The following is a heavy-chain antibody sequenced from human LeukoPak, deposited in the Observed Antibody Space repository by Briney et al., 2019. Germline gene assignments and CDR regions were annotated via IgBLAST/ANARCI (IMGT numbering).Heavy chain of an antibody. D-gene: IGHD4-17*01. CDR2: IKSDGSST. CDR1: GFTFRSYW. CDR3: ARESNYGDNN. J-gene: IGHJ4*02. V-gene: IGHV3-74*01. Sequence: GGSLRLSCAASGFTFRSYWMNWVRQVPGKGLVWVSRIKSDGSSTSYADSVKGRFTISRDNAKNTLYLQMNSLRAEDTALYYCARESNYGDNNWGQGTLVTVSS.